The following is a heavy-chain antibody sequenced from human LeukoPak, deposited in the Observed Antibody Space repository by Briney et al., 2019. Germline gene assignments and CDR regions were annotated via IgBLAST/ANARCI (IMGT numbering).Heavy chain of an antibody. CDR1: GYTFTGYY. CDR3: ARAGYDFWSGYSTNFDY. CDR2: INPNSGGT. D-gene: IGHD3-3*01. J-gene: IGHJ4*02. Sequence: ASVKVSCKASGYTFTGYYMHWVRQAPGQGLEWMGWINPNSGGTNYAQKFQGRVTITRDMSTSTVYMELSSLRSEDTAVYYCARAGYDFWSGYSTNFDYWGQGTLVTVSS. V-gene: IGHV1-2*02.